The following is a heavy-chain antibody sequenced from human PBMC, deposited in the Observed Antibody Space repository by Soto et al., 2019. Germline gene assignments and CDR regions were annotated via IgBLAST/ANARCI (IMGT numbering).Heavy chain of an antibody. CDR1: GGTFSSYA. Sequence: QVQLVQSGAEVKKPGSSVKVSCKASGGTFSSYAISWVRQAPGQGLEWMGGIIPIFGTANYGQKFQGRVTITADESTSTAYMELSSLRSEDTAVYYCARSTDYYDSSGYPEDYWGQGTLVTVSS. V-gene: IGHV1-69*01. CDR2: IIPIFGTA. D-gene: IGHD3-22*01. CDR3: ARSTDYYDSSGYPEDY. J-gene: IGHJ4*02.